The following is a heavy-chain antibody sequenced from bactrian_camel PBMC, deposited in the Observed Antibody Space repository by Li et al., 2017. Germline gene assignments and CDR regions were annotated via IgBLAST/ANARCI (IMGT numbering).Heavy chain of an antibody. V-gene: IGHV3S1*01. J-gene: IGHJ6*01. CDR3: AAGQGVGWCLDVIRVGAEADFDY. CDR2: VASNGGST. CDR1: GFTFSGYW. Sequence: HVQLVESGGDLVQPGGSLTLSCTASGFTFSGYWMYWVRQTPAKGLEWVSGVASNGGSTEYADSIVGRFTISVDNAKNTLYLQMNSLKPEDTATYYCAAGQGVGWCLDVIRVGAEADFDYWGHGTQVTV. D-gene: IGHD5*01.